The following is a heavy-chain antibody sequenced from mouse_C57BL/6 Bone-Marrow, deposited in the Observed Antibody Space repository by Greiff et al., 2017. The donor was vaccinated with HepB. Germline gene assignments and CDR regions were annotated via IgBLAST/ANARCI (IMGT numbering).Heavy chain of an antibody. Sequence: QVQLQQSGAELVKPGASVKLSCKASGYTFTSYRMHWVKQRPGRGLEWIGRIDPNSGGTKYNEKFKSKATLTVDKPSSTAYMQLSSLTSEDSAVSSCASFSYGNRRYFDFWGTGTTVTVSS. CDR3: ASFSYGNRRYFDF. CDR2: IDPNSGGT. D-gene: IGHD1-1*01. V-gene: IGHV1-72*01. J-gene: IGHJ1*03. CDR1: GYTFTSYR.